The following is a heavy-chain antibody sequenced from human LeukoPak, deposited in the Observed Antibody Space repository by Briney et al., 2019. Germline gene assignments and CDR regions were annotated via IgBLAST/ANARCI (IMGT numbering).Heavy chain of an antibody. CDR1: GFTFSSYS. J-gene: IGHJ4*02. CDR2: ISSSSSYI. D-gene: IGHD3-10*01. CDR3: ARDPSGSYYRDY. Sequence: GGSLRLSCAASGFTFSSYSMNWVRQAPGKGLEWVSSISSSSSYIYYADSVKGRFTISRDNAKNSLYLQMNSLRAEDTAVYYCARDPSGSYYRDYWGQGTLVTVSS. V-gene: IGHV3-21*01.